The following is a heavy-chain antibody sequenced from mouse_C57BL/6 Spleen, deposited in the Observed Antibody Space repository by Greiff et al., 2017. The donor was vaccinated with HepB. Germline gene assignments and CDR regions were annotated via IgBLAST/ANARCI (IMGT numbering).Heavy chain of an antibody. V-gene: IGHV14-1*01. J-gene: IGHJ1*03. Sequence: VQLQQSGAELVRPGASVKLSCTASGFNIKDSYMHWVKQRPEQGLEWIGRIDPEDGDTAYAPKFQGKATMTADTSSNTAYLQLSSLTSEDTAVYYCTTVVERYWYFDVWGTGTTVTVSS. D-gene: IGHD1-1*01. CDR1: GFNIKDSY. CDR2: IDPEDGDT. CDR3: TTVVERYWYFDV.